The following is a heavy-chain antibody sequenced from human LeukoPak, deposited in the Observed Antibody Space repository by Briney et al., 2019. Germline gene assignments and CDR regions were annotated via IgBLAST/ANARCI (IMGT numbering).Heavy chain of an antibody. Sequence: PGGSLRLSCAASGFTFTTYWMHWVRQAPGKGLVWVSRINIDGSGTTYADSVKGRFSVSRDNAKNTLYLQMSSLRAEDTAMYYCARDYSGGYSGYWGQGTLVTVSS. J-gene: IGHJ4*02. V-gene: IGHV3-74*01. CDR1: GFTFTTYW. CDR3: ARDYSGGYSGY. D-gene: IGHD2-21*02. CDR2: INIDGSGT.